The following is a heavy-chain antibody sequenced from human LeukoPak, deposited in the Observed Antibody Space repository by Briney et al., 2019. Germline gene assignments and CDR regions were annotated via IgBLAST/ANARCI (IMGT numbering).Heavy chain of an antibody. V-gene: IGHV1-18*01. CDR2: ISAYNGNT. J-gene: IGHJ4*02. Sequence: GASVKVSCKSSGYTFTSYGISWVRQAPGQGLEWMGWISAYNGNTNSAQKLQGRVTMTTDTSTSTAYMELRSLRSDDTAVYYCAXXXSRISPGHYFDYWGQGTLVTVSS. CDR1: GYTFTSYG. CDR3: AXXXSRISPGHYFDY. D-gene: IGHD2-15*01.